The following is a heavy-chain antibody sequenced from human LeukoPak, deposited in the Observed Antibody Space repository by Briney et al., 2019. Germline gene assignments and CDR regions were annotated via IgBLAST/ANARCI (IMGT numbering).Heavy chain of an antibody. D-gene: IGHD2-8*01. Sequence: GGSLRLSCAASGFTFSSYAMNWVRQAPGRGLEWVSTISGSGGVTYYADSVKGRFTISRDNSKNTLSLQMNSLRAEDTAVYYCAKDRANYYGTNGPDYWGQGTLVTVSS. CDR3: AKDRANYYGTNGPDY. V-gene: IGHV3-23*01. J-gene: IGHJ4*02. CDR2: ISGSGGVT. CDR1: GFTFSSYA.